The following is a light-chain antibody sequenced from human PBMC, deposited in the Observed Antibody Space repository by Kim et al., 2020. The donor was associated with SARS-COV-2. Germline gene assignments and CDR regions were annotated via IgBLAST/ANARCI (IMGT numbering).Light chain of an antibody. CDR3: AAWDDSLNGYV. Sequence: QGVTISYSGSSSNSGNNAVSWYQQLPGKAPTLLIYNDNLLSSGLSDRFSGSESGTSASLAISGLQSEDEADYYCAAWDDSLNGYVFGSGTKVTVL. V-gene: IGLV1-36*01. CDR1: SSNSGNNA. CDR2: NDN. J-gene: IGLJ1*01.